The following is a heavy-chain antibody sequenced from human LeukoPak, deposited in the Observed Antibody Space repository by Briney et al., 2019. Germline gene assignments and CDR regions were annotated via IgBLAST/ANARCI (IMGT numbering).Heavy chain of an antibody. Sequence: GRSLRLSCAASGFTFISYGMPWVRQAPAKGLEWVAVISYDGSNKYYADSVKGRFTMSRDNSKDTVYLQMNSLRAEDTAVYYCAKEEWSDYYDSWDAFDIWGQGTMVTVSS. D-gene: IGHD3-22*01. CDR2: ISYDGSNK. J-gene: IGHJ3*02. CDR3: AKEEWSDYYDSWDAFDI. V-gene: IGHV3-30*18. CDR1: GFTFISYG.